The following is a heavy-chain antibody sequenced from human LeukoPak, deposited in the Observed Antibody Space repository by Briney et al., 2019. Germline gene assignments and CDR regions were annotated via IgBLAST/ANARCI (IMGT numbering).Heavy chain of an antibody. CDR2: IYYSGST. CDR1: GGSISSYY. CDR3: ARGPSGSYDL. J-gene: IGHJ5*02. V-gene: IGHV4-59*01. Sequence: SETLSLTCTVSGGSISSYYWSWIRQPPGKGLEWIGYIYYSGSTNYNPSLKSRVTISVDTSKNQFSLKLSSVTAADTAVYYCARGPSGSYDLWGQGTPVTVSS. D-gene: IGHD1-26*01.